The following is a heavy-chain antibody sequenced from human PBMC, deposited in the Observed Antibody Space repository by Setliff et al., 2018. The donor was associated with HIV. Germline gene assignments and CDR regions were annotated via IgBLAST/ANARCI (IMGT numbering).Heavy chain of an antibody. CDR1: GGSISNYY. Sequence: SETLSLTCTVSGGSISNYYWNWIRQPPGKGLEWIGYIYYNGYTNYTPSLKSRVTISLDTSRNQFSLRLNSVTAADTAVYYCARDRDYGGNRDAFDIWGQGIMVTVSS. D-gene: IGHD4-17*01. CDR3: ARDRDYGGNRDAFDI. V-gene: IGHV4-59*01. CDR2: IYYNGYT. J-gene: IGHJ3*02.